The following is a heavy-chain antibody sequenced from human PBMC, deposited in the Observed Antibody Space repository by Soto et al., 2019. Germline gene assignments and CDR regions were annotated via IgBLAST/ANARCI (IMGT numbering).Heavy chain of an antibody. CDR3: ARDYRYCSSTSCYSGMDV. V-gene: IGHV4-30-4*02. CDR1: GDSIDNTVFF. CDR2: ISSSGKT. J-gene: IGHJ6*02. D-gene: IGHD2-2*01. Sequence: PSETLSLTCSVSGDSIDNTVFFWNWIRQHPEKGLEWIGYISSSGKTYYNPSLKSRVTMSVDTSKNQFSLKLSSVTAADTAVYYCARDYRYCSSTSCYSGMDVWGQGTTVTVSS.